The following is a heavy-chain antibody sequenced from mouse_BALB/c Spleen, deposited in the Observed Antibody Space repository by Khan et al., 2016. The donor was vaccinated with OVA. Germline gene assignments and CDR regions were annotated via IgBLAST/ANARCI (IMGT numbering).Heavy chain of an antibody. J-gene: IGHJ1*01. D-gene: IGHD1-1*01. V-gene: IGHV3-5*02. Sequence: EVQLVESGPGLVKPSQTVSLTCTVTGISITSGNYRWSWIRQFPGNKLEWIGNIYYSGTVTYNPSLTSRTTITRDTSKNHFFLEMNSLTAEDTATYYCARYYVSLYWYFDVWGAGTTVTVSS. CDR2: IYYSGTV. CDR1: GISITSGNYR. CDR3: ARYYVSLYWYFDV.